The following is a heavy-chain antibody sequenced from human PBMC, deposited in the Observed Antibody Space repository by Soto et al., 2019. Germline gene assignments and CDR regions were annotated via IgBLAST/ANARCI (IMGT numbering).Heavy chain of an antibody. D-gene: IGHD2-21*01. Sequence: GSLRLSGAVSGFTYSNYWISWVRQAPGKGLEWVANIKQDGSESNYADSVKGRFTTSRDNAENSLYLQMTILRAEATAVYYCASARHIGPWGQGTLVTVSS. CDR1: GFTYSNYW. CDR3: ASARHIGP. CDR2: IKQDGSES. V-gene: IGHV3-7*01. J-gene: IGHJ5*02.